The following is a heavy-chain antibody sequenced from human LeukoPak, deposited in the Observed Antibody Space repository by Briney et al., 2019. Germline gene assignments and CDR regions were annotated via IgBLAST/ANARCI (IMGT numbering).Heavy chain of an antibody. CDR3: ARVVVPAAPPGMDV. V-gene: IGHV1-69*13. CDR2: IIPIFGTA. CDR1: GGTFSSYA. J-gene: IGHJ6*02. Sequence: SVKVSCKASGGTFSSYAISWVRQAPGQGLEWMGGIIPIFGTANYAQKFQGRVTITADESTSTAYMELSSLRSEDTAVYYCARVVVPAAPPGMDVWGQGTTVTVSS. D-gene: IGHD2-2*01.